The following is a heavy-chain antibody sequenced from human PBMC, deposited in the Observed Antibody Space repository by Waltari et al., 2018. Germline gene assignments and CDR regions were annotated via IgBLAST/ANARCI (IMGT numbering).Heavy chain of an antibody. CDR1: AFTFNRDW. V-gene: IGHV3-7*01. Sequence: EVQLVVSGGGLVQPGGSLRLSCAASAFTFNRDWMTWVRPPPVRGLEWVANIKQDGSEKFYVASAKGRFTISRDNAKDSLHLQMNTLTAEDTAVYYCARGVDDDSGYRPCDYWGQGTLVSVSS. D-gene: IGHD5-12*01. CDR3: ARGVDDDSGYRPCDY. J-gene: IGHJ4*02. CDR2: IKQDGSEK.